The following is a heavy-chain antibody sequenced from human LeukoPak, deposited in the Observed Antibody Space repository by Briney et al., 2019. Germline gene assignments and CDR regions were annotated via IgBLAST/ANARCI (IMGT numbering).Heavy chain of an antibody. CDR3: AKGGWLQPNDY. CDR2: TSGSGTSR. CDR1: GFSFSNSG. J-gene: IGHJ4*02. V-gene: IGHV3-23*01. D-gene: IGHD5-24*01. Sequence: GGSLRLSCAASGFSFSNSGMSWVRQAAGKGLEWVSDTSGSGTSRYYADSVKGRFTISRDNSNNTLHLHMTSLRVEDTALYYCAKGGWLQPNDYWGQGTLVTVSS.